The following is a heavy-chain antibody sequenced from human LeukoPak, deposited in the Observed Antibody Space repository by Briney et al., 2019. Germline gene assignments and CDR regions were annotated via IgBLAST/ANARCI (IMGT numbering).Heavy chain of an antibody. J-gene: IGHJ4*02. CDR3: AKAFYYDTRGLLGCDH. V-gene: IGHV3-23*01. Sequence: GVSLRLSCAASGFTFSSYTMSWVRQALGKGLEWVSTITTSDGNTYYADSVKGRFTVSRDNSKNTLYLQMNSLRAEDTAVYYCAKAFYYDTRGLLGCDHWGQGTLVTVSS. D-gene: IGHD3-22*01. CDR2: ITTSDGNT. CDR1: GFTFSSYT.